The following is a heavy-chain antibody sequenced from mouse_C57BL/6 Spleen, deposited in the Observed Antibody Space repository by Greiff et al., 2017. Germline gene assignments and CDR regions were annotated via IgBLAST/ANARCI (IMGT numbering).Heavy chain of an antibody. D-gene: IGHD3-1*01. Sequence: EVMLVESGGGLVQPGGSMKLSCVASGFTFSNYWMNWVRQSPEKGLEWVAQIRLKSDNYATHYAESVKGRFTISRDDSKSSVYLQMNNLRAEDTGIYYCTVGPTGDYWGQGTTLTVSS. J-gene: IGHJ2*01. CDR2: IRLKSDNYAT. V-gene: IGHV6-3*01. CDR3: TVGPTGDY. CDR1: GFTFSNYW.